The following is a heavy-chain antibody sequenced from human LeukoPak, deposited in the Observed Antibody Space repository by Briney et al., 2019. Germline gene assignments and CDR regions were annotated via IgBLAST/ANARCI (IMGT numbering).Heavy chain of an antibody. V-gene: IGHV1-18*01. CDR1: GYTFTSFG. Sequence: ASVKVSCKASGYTFTSFGISWVRQAPGQGLEWMGWINTYDGSTKYAQELQDRVTMTTDTSTNTAYMELGSLSSDDAAVYYCARDIYYYDTTDPKIRSDYWGQGTLVTVSS. D-gene: IGHD3-22*01. J-gene: IGHJ4*02. CDR2: INTYDGST. CDR3: ARDIYYYDTTDPKIRSDY.